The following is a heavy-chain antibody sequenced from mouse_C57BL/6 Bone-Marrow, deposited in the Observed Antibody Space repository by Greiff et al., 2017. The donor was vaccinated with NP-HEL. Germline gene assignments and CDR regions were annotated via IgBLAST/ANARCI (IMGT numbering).Heavy chain of an antibody. J-gene: IGHJ2*01. CDR1: GYTFTDHT. CDR2: IYPRDGST. V-gene: IGHV1-78*01. D-gene: IGHD2-4*01. CDR3: ARWVNYDPYYFDY. Sequence: LQESDAELVKPGASVKISCKVSGYTFTDHTIHWMKQRPEQGLEWIGYIYPRDGSTKYNEKFKGKATLTADKSSSTAYMQLNSLTSEDSAVYFCARWVNYDPYYFDYWGQGTTLTVSS.